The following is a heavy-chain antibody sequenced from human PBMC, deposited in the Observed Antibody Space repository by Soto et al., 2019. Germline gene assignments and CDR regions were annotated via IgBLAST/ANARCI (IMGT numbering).Heavy chain of an antibody. Sequence: GGSLRLSCAASVFTFSDSAMHWVRQASGKGLEWVGRIRSKGNNYATAYGASLKGRFTISRDDSKNTAYLQMNSLNTEDTAVYYCSRQASDFWSGKPQYYMDVWGKGTTVTVSS. D-gene: IGHD3-3*01. V-gene: IGHV3-73*01. J-gene: IGHJ6*03. CDR2: IRSKGNNYAT. CDR1: VFTFSDSA. CDR3: SRQASDFWSGKPQYYMDV.